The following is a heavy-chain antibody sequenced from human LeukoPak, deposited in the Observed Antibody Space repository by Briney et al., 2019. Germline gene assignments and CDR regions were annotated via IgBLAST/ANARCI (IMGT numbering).Heavy chain of an antibody. D-gene: IGHD6-19*01. J-gene: IGHJ4*02. CDR3: TRDSDKTGWYVSFDS. V-gene: IGHV1-2*06. CDR1: RYIFTAYH. CDR2: IDPKSGAP. Sequence: SVTVSCKASRYIFTAYHIHWVRQAPGQGLEGMGRIDPKSGAPEYAQKCQGRIMMSLDTSLSTVYMDLNTMTSADTAVYYCTRDSDKTGWYVSFDSWGQGTLATVSS.